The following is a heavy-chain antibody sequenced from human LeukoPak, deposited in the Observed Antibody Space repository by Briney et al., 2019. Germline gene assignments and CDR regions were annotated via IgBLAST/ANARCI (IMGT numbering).Heavy chain of an antibody. J-gene: IGHJ4*02. D-gene: IGHD1-26*01. CDR3: ARSGSHDY. CDR2: ISSSSSYT. Sequence: GGSLRLSCAASGFTVSSNYMSWVRQAPGKGLEWVSYISSSSSYTNYADSVKGRFTISRDNAKNSLYLQMNSLRADDTAVYYCARSGSHDYWGQGTLVTVSS. CDR1: GFTVSSNY. V-gene: IGHV3-11*03.